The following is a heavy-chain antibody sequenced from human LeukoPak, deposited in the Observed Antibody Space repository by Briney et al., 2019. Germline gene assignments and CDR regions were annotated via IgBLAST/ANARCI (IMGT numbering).Heavy chain of an antibody. CDR3: ARDSDSSGYLLRY. J-gene: IGHJ4*02. CDR1: GFTFSSYS. D-gene: IGHD3-22*01. Sequence: GGSLRLSCAASGFTFSSYSMNWVRQAPGKGLEWVSFISSSSSYIYYADSVKGRFTISRDNAKNSLYLQMNSLRAEDTAVYYCARDSDSSGYLLRYWGQGTLVTVSS. V-gene: IGHV3-21*01. CDR2: ISSSSSYI.